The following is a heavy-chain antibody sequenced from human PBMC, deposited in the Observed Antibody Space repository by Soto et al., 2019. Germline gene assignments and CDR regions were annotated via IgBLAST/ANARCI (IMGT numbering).Heavy chain of an antibody. D-gene: IGHD3-10*01. CDR2: IYYSGST. V-gene: IGHV4-39*01. CDR3: ARHGSGSYPYHPFDP. CDR1: GGSISSSSYY. Sequence: TLSLTCTVSGGSISSSSYYWGWIRQPPGKGLEWIGTIYYSGSTYYNPSLKSRVTISVDTSKNQFSLKLSSVTAADTAVYYCARHGSGSYPYHPFDPWGQGTLVTVS. J-gene: IGHJ5*02.